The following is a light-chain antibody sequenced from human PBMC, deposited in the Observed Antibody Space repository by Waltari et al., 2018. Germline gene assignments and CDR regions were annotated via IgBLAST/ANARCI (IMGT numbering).Light chain of an antibody. Sequence: EIVLTQSTGTLSLSPGERATLSCRASQSISRYLAWYQQKPGQAPRLLIYIISSRATGIPDRFSGSGSGTDFTLTISRLEPEDFAVYYCQQYGSSPYTFGQGTKLE. J-gene: IGKJ2*01. CDR1: QSISRY. CDR2: IIS. CDR3: QQYGSSPYT. V-gene: IGKV3-20*01.